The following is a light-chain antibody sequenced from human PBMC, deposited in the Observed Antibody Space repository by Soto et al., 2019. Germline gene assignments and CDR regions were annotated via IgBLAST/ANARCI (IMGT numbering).Light chain of an antibody. J-gene: IGLJ2*01. CDR1: SSNIGAGYD. Sequence: QSVLTQPPSVSGAPGQRVTISRTGSSSNIGAGYDVHWYLQLPGTAPKLLIYGNINRPSGVPDRFSGSKSGTSASLAITGLQAEDEADYYCQSYDSSLSGVVFGGGTKLTVL. CDR2: GNI. V-gene: IGLV1-40*01. CDR3: QSYDSSLSGVV.